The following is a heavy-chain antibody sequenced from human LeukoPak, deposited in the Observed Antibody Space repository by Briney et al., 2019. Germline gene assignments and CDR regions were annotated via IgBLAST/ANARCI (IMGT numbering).Heavy chain of an antibody. CDR3: ARFVPYYMDV. V-gene: IGHV3-33*01. Sequence: PGTSLRLSCAASGFTFRNYGMQWVRQAPGKGLEWVALIWYDGTIEHCADSVEGRFTISRDNSKNTVYLQMNSLRAEDTAVYYCARFVPYYMDVWGKGTTVTVSS. D-gene: IGHD3-16*01. CDR1: GFTFRNYG. CDR2: IWYDGTIE. J-gene: IGHJ6*03.